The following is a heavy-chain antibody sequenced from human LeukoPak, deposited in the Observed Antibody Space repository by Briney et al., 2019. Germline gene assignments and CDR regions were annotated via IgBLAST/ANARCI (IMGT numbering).Heavy chain of an antibody. CDR2: FDPEDGEA. D-gene: IGHD2-21*01. V-gene: IGHV1-24*01. CDR3: ARGRHQGYCGGDCYSPYFDY. Sequence: ASVKVSCKVSGYTLTELSMHWVRQAPGKGLEWMGGFDPEDGEAIYAQKFQGRVTMTEDTSTDTAYMELSSLRSEDTAVYYCARGRHQGYCGGDCYSPYFDYWGQGTLVTVSS. CDR1: GYTLTELS. J-gene: IGHJ4*02.